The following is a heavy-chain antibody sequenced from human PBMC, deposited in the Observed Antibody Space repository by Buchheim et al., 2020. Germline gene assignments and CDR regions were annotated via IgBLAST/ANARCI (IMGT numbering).Heavy chain of an antibody. J-gene: IGHJ4*01. CDR1: GFTLSQYW. CDR2: TNRDGTYT. V-gene: IGHV3-74*01. Sequence: EVQVVESGGGLVQSGGSLRLSCVASGFTLSQYWMHWVRQAPGKGLVWLSRTNRDGTYTIYADSVKGRFTISRDNAQSTLYLQMNSLRVEDTAVYDCARDPLNADEDYWGQGTL. CDR3: ARDPLNADEDY.